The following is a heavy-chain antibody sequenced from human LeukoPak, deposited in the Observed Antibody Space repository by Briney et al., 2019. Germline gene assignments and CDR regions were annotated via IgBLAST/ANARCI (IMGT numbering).Heavy chain of an antibody. CDR1: GLAVSGNY. J-gene: IGHJ4*02. CDR2: IYSGGNT. CDR3: ARARIVGNTGYYFDN. D-gene: IGHD3-9*01. Sequence: PGGSLRLSCATSGLAVSGNYMSWVRLAPGKGLEWVSVIYSGGNTYYADSVKGRFTISRDNSKSILYLQMNSLRVDDTAVYYCARARIVGNTGYYFDNWGQGTLVTVSS. V-gene: IGHV3-53*01.